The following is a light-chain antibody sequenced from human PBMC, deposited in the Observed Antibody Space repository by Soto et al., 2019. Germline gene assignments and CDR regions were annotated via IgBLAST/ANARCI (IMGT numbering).Light chain of an antibody. CDR2: AAS. Sequence: DIQMTQSPSSLSASVGDRVTITCRASQSISRYLNWYQQKPGKAPKLLIYAASSLQSGVPSRFSGSGSGTDFILTISSLQPEDFATYYCQQSYSTLAFTFGPGTTVDIK. V-gene: IGKV1-39*01. CDR3: QQSYSTLAFT. J-gene: IGKJ3*01. CDR1: QSISRY.